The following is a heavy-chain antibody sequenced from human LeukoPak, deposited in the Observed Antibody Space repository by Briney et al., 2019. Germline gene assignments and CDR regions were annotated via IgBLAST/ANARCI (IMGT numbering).Heavy chain of an antibody. Sequence: SETLSLTCTVSGGSISSYYWSWIRQPPGKGLEWIGYIYYSGSTNYNPSLKSRVTISVDTSKNQFSLKLSSVTAADTALYYCARGYSSGWALDYWGQGTLVTVSS. CDR3: ARGYSSGWALDY. CDR2: IYYSGST. J-gene: IGHJ4*02. CDR1: GGSISSYY. V-gene: IGHV4-59*08. D-gene: IGHD6-19*01.